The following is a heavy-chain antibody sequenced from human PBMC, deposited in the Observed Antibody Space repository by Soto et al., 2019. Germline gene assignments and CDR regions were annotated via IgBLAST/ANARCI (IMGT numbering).Heavy chain of an antibody. Sequence: PSETLSLTCAVYGGSFSGYYWSWIRQPPGKGLEWIGEINHSGSTNYNPSLKGRVTISVDTSKNQFSLKLSSVTAADTAVYYCARGRVAARPPLYYYYYGMDVWGQGTTVTVSS. D-gene: IGHD6-6*01. J-gene: IGHJ6*02. CDR1: GGSFSGYY. CDR3: ARGRVAARPPLYYYYYGMDV. V-gene: IGHV4-34*01. CDR2: INHSGST.